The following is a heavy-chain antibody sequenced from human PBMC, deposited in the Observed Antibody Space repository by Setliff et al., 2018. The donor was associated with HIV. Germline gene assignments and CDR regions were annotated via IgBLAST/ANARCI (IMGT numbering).Heavy chain of an antibody. CDR2: TYYNSRWNY. CDR1: GDFVSSDRAA. V-gene: IGHV6-1*01. CDR3: VMSPPRIFGAIIRAFES. D-gene: IGHD3-3*01. Sequence: SQTLSLTCAISGDFVSSDRAAWNWIRQSPSRGLEWLGRTYYNSRWNYDYAASVESRITITSDTSENQFSLRLTSVTAADTAVYYCVMSPPRIFGAIIRAFESWGQGTLVTVSS. J-gene: IGHJ4*02.